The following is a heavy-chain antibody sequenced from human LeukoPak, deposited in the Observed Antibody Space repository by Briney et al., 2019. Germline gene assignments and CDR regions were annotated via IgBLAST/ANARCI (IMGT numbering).Heavy chain of an antibody. Sequence: GGSLRLSCAASGFTSSNYGMHWVRQAPGKGLEWVAVIWYDGSNKYYADSVKGRFTISRDNSKNTLYLQMNSLRAEDTAVYYCARARNYYGSGSSNYFDYWGQGTLVTVSS. CDR2: IWYDGSNK. CDR1: GFTSSNYG. V-gene: IGHV3-33*01. J-gene: IGHJ4*02. D-gene: IGHD3-10*01. CDR3: ARARNYYGSGSSNYFDY.